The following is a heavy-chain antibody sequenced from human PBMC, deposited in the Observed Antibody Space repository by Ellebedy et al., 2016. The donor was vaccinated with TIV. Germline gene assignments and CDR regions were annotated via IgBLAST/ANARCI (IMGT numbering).Heavy chain of an antibody. Sequence: ESLKISCAASGFTFSDYYMSWIRQPSGKGLEWIGEINHSGSTNYNPSLKSRVTISVDTSKNQFSLKLSSVTAADTAVYYCASISVDTARNWFNPWGQGTLVTVSS. CDR2: INHSGST. D-gene: IGHD5-18*01. J-gene: IGHJ5*02. CDR3: ASISVDTARNWFNP. V-gene: IGHV4-34*01. CDR1: GFTFSDYY.